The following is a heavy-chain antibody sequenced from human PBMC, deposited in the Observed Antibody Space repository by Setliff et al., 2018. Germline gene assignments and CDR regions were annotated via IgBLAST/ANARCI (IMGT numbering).Heavy chain of an antibody. D-gene: IGHD3-10*01. CDR2: IYYTETS. Sequence: PSETLSLTCTVSGDSISSTSYQWGWVRQPPGKGLEWFGSIYYTETSYYNPTLNSRFTISVDTSKNQFSLQVTYLTATDTALYFCARHEFVGGYYGSVTYRHFDYWGQGILVTVSS. V-gene: IGHV4-39*01. CDR3: ARHEFVGGYYGSVTYRHFDY. J-gene: IGHJ4*02. CDR1: GDSISSTSYQ.